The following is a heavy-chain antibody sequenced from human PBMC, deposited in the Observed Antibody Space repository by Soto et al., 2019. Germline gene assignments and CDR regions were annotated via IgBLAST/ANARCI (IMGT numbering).Heavy chain of an antibody. J-gene: IGHJ6*02. D-gene: IGHD3-3*01. CDR2: INAGNGNT. CDR1: GYTFTSYA. CDR3: ARDRFPRYGMDV. V-gene: IGHV1-3*01. Sequence: GPSVKVSCKASGYTFTSYAMHWVRQAPGQRLEWMGWINAGNGNTKYSQKFQGRVTITRDTSASTAYMELSSLRSEDTAVYYCARDRFPRYGMDVWGQGTTVTVSS.